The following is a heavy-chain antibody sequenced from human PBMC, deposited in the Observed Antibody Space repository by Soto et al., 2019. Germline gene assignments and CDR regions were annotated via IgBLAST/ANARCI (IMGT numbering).Heavy chain of an antibody. Sequence: LKISCKGSGYSFTSYWIGWVRQMPGKGLEWMGIIYPGDSDTRYSPSFQGQVTISADKSISTAYLQWSSLKASDTAMYYCARLDDILTGYPYYFDYWGQGTLVTVSS. V-gene: IGHV5-51*01. CDR3: ARLDDILTGYPYYFDY. CDR2: IYPGDSDT. D-gene: IGHD3-9*01. J-gene: IGHJ4*02. CDR1: GYSFTSYW.